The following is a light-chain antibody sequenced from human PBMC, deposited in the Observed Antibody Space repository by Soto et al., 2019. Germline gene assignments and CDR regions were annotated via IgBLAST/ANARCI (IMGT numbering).Light chain of an antibody. V-gene: IGKV3-20*01. Sequence: EIVLTQSPRTLSLSPGERATLSCRASQSVSSNYLAWYQQKPGQAPRLLIYGASSRATGIPDRFSGSGSGTDFSLTISRPEPEDFAVYYCQQYGSTPLTFGQGTKVEI. CDR2: GAS. CDR3: QQYGSTPLT. J-gene: IGKJ1*01. CDR1: QSVSSNY.